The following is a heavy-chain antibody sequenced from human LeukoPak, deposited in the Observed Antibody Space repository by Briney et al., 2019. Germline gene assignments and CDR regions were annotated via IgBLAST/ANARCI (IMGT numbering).Heavy chain of an antibody. CDR2: INPNSGGT. CDR3: ARSVITYYYDSSTTFDY. V-gene: IGHV1-2*04. D-gene: IGHD3-22*01. CDR1: GYTFTGYY. Sequence: GASVKVSCKAPGYTFTGYYMHWVRQAPGQGLEWMGWINPNSGGTNYAQKFQGWVTMTRDTSISTAYMELSRLRSDDTAVYYCARSVITYYYDSSTTFDYWGQGTLVTVSS. J-gene: IGHJ4*02.